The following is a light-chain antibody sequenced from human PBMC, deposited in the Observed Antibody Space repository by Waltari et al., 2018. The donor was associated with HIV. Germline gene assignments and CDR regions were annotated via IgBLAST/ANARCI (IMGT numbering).Light chain of an antibody. Sequence: EIIMTQSPLTLSVSPGDRVTLSCRASETIHNNLAWYQQKPGQAPRLLIYGPSTRATGIPARFSGSGSGTDFSLTISSLQSEDFAVYYCQHYDNWPPWTFGQGTTVESK. V-gene: IGKV3-15*01. J-gene: IGKJ1*01. CDR3: QHYDNWPPWT. CDR2: GPS. CDR1: ETIHNN.